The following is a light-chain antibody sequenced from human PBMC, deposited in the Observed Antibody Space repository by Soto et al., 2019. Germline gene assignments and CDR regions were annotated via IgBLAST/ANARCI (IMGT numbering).Light chain of an antibody. CDR1: QSVSSN. V-gene: IGKV3-15*01. CDR2: GPS. Sequence: EIVMTQSPATLSVSPGERATLSCRASQSVSSNLAWYQQKPGQAPRLLIYGPSTRATGIPARFSGSGSGTDFTLTISRLEPEDFAVYYCQQYGSSSTFGQGTRLEI. J-gene: IGKJ5*01. CDR3: QQYGSSST.